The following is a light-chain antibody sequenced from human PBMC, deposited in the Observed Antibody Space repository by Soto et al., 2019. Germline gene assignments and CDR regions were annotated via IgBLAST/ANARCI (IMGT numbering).Light chain of an antibody. J-gene: IGLJ1*01. CDR1: SSNIGSNT. CDR3: AAWDDSLMGV. Sequence: QSVLTQPPSASGTPGQRVTISCSGTSSNIGSNTVNWYQQVPGAAPKLVIYSNALRPSGVPDRFSGSKSGTSASLAISGLQPDDEADYYCAAWDDSLMGVFGPGTKLTVL. CDR2: SNA. V-gene: IGLV1-44*01.